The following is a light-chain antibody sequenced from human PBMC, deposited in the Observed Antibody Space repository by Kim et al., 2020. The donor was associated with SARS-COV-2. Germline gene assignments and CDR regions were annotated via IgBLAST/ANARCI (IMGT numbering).Light chain of an antibody. Sequence: APAERAPLSCRASQSVSSNLAWYQQKPGQAPRLLIYGASTRATGVPASFSGSVSGTDFTLTISSLQSEDFAVYYCQQYNNWPPITFGQGTRLEIK. V-gene: IGKV3-15*01. CDR3: QQYNNWPPIT. CDR1: QSVSSN. CDR2: GAS. J-gene: IGKJ5*01.